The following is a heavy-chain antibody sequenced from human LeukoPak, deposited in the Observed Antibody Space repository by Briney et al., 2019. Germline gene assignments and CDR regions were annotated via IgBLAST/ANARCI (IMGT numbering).Heavy chain of an antibody. Sequence: GGSLRLSCAASGLTVSSNYMSWVRQAPGKGLEWVSVIYSGGSTYYADSVKGRFTISRDNSKNTLYLQMNSLRAEDTAVYYCASERPVNYYDSSGPLALDVWGKGTTVTVSS. CDR2: IYSGGST. D-gene: IGHD3-22*01. CDR3: ASERPVNYYDSSGPLALDV. V-gene: IGHV3-53*01. J-gene: IGHJ6*04. CDR1: GLTVSSNY.